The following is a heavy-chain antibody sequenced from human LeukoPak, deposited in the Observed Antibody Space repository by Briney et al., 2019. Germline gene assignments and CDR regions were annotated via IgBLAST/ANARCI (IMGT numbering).Heavy chain of an antibody. Sequence: PGGSVRLSCAASGFTFSSYAMSWVRQPPREGLEWGSAFSGRGGSTYYADSVKGRFTISRDKSKNTLYLQMNRLRAEDTAVYYCAKGGGMYSSSSRWWGYYYYYMDVWGKGTTVTVSS. V-gene: IGHV3-23*01. CDR2: FSGRGGST. CDR3: AKGGGMYSSSSRWWGYYYYYMDV. J-gene: IGHJ6*03. CDR1: GFTFSSYA. D-gene: IGHD6-6*01.